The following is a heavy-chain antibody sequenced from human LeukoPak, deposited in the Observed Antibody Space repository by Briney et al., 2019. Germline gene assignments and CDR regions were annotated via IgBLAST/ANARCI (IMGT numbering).Heavy chain of an antibody. Sequence: ASAKVSCKASGYTFTSYDINWVRQATGQGLEWMGWMNPNSGNTGYAQKFQGRVTMTRNTSISTAYMELSSLGSEDTAVYYCARGHVLWFGESLEFDPWGQGTLVTVSS. D-gene: IGHD3-10*01. CDR2: MNPNSGNT. CDR3: ARGHVLWFGESLEFDP. CDR1: GYTFTSYD. J-gene: IGHJ5*02. V-gene: IGHV1-8*01.